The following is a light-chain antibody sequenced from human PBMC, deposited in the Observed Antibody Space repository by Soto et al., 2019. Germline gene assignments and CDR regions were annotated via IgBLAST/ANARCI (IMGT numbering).Light chain of an antibody. J-gene: IGLJ1*01. CDR1: SSDVGGYNY. CDR3: SSYTSSSTRV. V-gene: IGLV2-14*01. CDR2: DVS. Sequence: SRAGYVCRAGGEGISISRTGNSSDVGGYNYVSWYQQHPGKAPKLMIYDVSNRPSGVSNRFSGSKSGNTASLTISGLQAEDEADYYCSSYTSSSTRVFGTGTKVTVL.